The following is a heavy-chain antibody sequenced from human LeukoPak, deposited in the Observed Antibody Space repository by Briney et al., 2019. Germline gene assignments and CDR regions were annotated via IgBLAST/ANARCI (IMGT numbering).Heavy chain of an antibody. Sequence: KPSETLSLTCTVSGGSISSSSYYWGWIRQPPGKGLEWIGNIYYSGSTYYNPSLKSRVTISIDTSKNQFSLKLSSVTAADTAVYYCASEGKVTVIVPGVPNWGQGTLVTVSS. CDR2: IYYSGST. J-gene: IGHJ4*02. D-gene: IGHD3-22*01. V-gene: IGHV4-39*01. CDR3: ASEGKVTVIVPGVPN. CDR1: GGSISSSSYY.